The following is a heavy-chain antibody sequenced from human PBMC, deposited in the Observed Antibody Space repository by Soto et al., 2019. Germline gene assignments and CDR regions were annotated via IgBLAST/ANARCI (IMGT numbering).Heavy chain of an antibody. CDR3: ARHRLLTNLMDV. J-gene: IGHJ6*03. V-gene: IGHV4-59*08. CDR2: IYDSGST. Sequence: SETLSLTCTVSGGSISSYFWSWIRQPPGKGLEWIGYIYDSGSTNYNPSLKSRVTISVDTSKNQFSLKLSSVTAADTAVYYCARHRLLTNLMDVWAKGTTVTVSS. D-gene: IGHD5-18*01. CDR1: GGSISSYF.